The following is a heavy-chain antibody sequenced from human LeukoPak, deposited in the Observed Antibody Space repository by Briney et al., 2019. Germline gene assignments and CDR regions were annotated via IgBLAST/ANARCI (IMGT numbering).Heavy chain of an antibody. CDR2: MHPKSGNT. J-gene: IGHJ4*02. D-gene: IGHD6-19*01. V-gene: IGHV1-8*01. CDR1: GYTFTDYN. CDR3: ERVAGTVTGTDRDD. Sequence: ASVKVSCKASGYTFTDYNINWVRQATGQGLEWMGRMHPKSGNTNYAQKFQGRVTMTRNTSISTAYMELSSLKSDDTAVYYCERVAGTVTGTDRDDWGQGTLVTVSS.